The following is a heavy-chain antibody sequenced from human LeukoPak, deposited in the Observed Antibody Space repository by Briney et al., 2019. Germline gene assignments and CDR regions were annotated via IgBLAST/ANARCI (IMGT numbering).Heavy chain of an antibody. CDR3: ATPYSSSYSRNDAFDI. D-gene: IGHD6-6*01. CDR2: FDPEDGET. CDR1: GYTLTELS. Sequence: ASVKVSCKVSGYTLTELSMHWVRQAPGKGLEWMGDFDPEDGETIYAQKFQGRVTMTEDTSTDTAYMELSSLRSEDTAVYYCATPYSSSYSRNDAFDIWGQGTMVTVSS. V-gene: IGHV1-24*01. J-gene: IGHJ3*02.